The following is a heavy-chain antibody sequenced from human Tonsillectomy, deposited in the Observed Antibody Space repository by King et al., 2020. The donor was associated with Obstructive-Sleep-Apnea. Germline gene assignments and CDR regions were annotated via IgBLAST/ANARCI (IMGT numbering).Heavy chain of an antibody. D-gene: IGHD2-15*01. Sequence: VQLQQWGAGLLKPSETLSLTCAVYGGSFSGYYWSWIRQPPGKGLEWIGEINHSGSTNYNPSLKRRVTISVDTSKNQFSLKLSSVTAADTAVYYCARGRANIVVVVAAPDYWGQGTLVTVSS. J-gene: IGHJ4*02. V-gene: IGHV4-34*01. CDR2: INHSGST. CDR1: GGSFSGYY. CDR3: ARGRANIVVVVAAPDY.